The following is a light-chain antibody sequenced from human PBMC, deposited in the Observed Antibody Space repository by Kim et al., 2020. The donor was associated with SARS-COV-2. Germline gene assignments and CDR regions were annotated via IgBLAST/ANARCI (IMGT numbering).Light chain of an antibody. Sequence: GQRVSISCSGTSSNIGENPVNWYQQLPGMAPRLLIEDSDQRPSKIPDRFSAFKSGTSASLAISGLQSEDEADYYCAAWDETLNAVLFGGGTKLTVL. CDR3: AAWDETLNAVL. CDR2: DSD. CDR1: SSNIGENP. V-gene: IGLV1-44*01. J-gene: IGLJ3*02.